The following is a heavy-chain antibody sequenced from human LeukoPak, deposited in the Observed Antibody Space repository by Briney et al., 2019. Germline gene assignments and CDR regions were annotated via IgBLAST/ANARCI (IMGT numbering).Heavy chain of an antibody. V-gene: IGHV4-34*01. Sequence: SETLSLTCTVSGGSISGDDYYWSWIRQPPGKGLEWIGEINHSGSTNYNPSLKSRVTISVDTSKNQFSLRLSSVTAADTAVYYCARGRNYYDSSGYYGEYYFDYWGQGTLVTVSS. CDR1: GGSISGDDYY. CDR2: INHSGST. D-gene: IGHD3-22*01. CDR3: ARGRNYYDSSGYYGEYYFDY. J-gene: IGHJ4*02.